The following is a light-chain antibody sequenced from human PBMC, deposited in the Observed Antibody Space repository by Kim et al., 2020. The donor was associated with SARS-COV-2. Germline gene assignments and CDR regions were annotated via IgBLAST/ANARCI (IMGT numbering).Light chain of an antibody. CDR1: QSVSNNY. Sequence: DIVLTQSPGTLSLSPGERATVSCRASQSVSNNYLASYQQKPGQPPRLLIYGASSRATGIPDRFSGSGSETDFILTISRLDPEDFAVYYCQHYGTSPLTFGGGTKVEIK. CDR3: QHYGTSPLT. CDR2: GAS. J-gene: IGKJ4*01. V-gene: IGKV3-20*01.